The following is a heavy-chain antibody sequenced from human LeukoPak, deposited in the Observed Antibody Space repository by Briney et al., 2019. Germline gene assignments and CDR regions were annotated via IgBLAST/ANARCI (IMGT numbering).Heavy chain of an antibody. V-gene: IGHV1-18*01. CDR2: ISAYNGNT. CDR3: ARGPDYYDSSGYYYVHPFDI. Sequence: ASVKVSCKASGYTFTSYGISWVRQAPGQGLELMGWISAYNGNTNYAQKLQGRVTMTTDTSTSTAYMELRSLRSDDTAVYYCARGPDYYDSSGYYYVHPFDIWGQGTMVTVSS. CDR1: GYTFTSYG. D-gene: IGHD3-22*01. J-gene: IGHJ3*02.